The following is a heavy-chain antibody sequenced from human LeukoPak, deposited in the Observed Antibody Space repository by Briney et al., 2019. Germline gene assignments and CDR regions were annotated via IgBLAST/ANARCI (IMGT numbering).Heavy chain of an antibody. CDR2: IYYSGST. Sequence: SETLSLTCTVSGGSISSYYWSWIRQPPGKGLEWIGYIYYSGSTNYNPSLKSRVTISVDTSKNRFSLNLSSVTAADTAVYYCARNYFDSTAFDIWGQGTMVTVSS. V-gene: IGHV4-59*01. D-gene: IGHD3-22*01. CDR3: ARNYFDSTAFDI. CDR1: GGSISSYY. J-gene: IGHJ3*02.